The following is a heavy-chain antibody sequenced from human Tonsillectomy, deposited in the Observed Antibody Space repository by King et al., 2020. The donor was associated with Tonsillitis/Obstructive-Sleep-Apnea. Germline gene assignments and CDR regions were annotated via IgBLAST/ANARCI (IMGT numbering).Heavy chain of an antibody. D-gene: IGHD3-3*01. CDR3: ARHTYDFWSGYPGAGWFDP. Sequence: QLVQSGAEVKKPGESLRISCKGSGYSFTSYWISWVRQMPGKGLEWMGTIDPSDSYTNYSPSFQGHVTISAEQSISTAYLQWSSLKASDTAMYYCARHTYDFWSGYPGAGWFDPWGQGTLVTVSS. CDR2: IDPSDSYT. J-gene: IGHJ5*02. CDR1: GYSFTSYW. V-gene: IGHV5-10-1*01.